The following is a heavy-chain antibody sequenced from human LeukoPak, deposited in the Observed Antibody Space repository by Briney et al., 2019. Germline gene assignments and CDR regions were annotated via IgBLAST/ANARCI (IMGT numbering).Heavy chain of an antibody. CDR1: GFTFSSYS. V-gene: IGHV3-48*02. D-gene: IGHD5-12*01. CDR3: ATARGYSGYDSV. CDR2: ISSSSSTI. Sequence: PGGSLRLSCAASGFTFSSYSMNWVRQAPGKGLEWVSYISSSSSTIYYADSVKGRFTISRDNAKNSLYLQMNSLRDEDTAAYYCATARGYSGYDSVWGQGTLVTVSS. J-gene: IGHJ4*02.